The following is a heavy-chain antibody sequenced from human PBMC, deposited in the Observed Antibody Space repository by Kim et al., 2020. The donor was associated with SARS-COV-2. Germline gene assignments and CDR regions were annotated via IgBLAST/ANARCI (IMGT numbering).Heavy chain of an antibody. CDR3: ARDPAIAVAGTENAFDI. Sequence: GGSLRLSCAASGFTFSNYAMHWVRQAPGKGLEWVAVVSYDGSSKFYADSVMGRFTISRDNSRKMLFLQMNSLRAEDTAVYYCARDPAIAVAGTENAFDIWGQGTLVTVSS. D-gene: IGHD6-19*01. J-gene: IGHJ3*02. V-gene: IGHV3-30-3*01. CDR1: GFTFSNYA. CDR2: VSYDGSSK.